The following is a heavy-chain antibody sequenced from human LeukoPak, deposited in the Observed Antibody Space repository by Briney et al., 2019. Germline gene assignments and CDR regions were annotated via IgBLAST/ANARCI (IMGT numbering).Heavy chain of an antibody. CDR2: IYYSGDS. Sequence: PSETLSLTCTVSGVALTSSSHYWGWIRPPPGKGLEWIGSIYYSGDSYYNPSLKSRVTTSVDTSKGQSSPRLSSVTAADTAVYYCARHGNIVVLPATSKAFDIWGQGTMVTVSS. J-gene: IGHJ3*02. CDR3: ARHGNIVVLPATSKAFDI. CDR1: GVALTSSSHY. D-gene: IGHD2-2*01. V-gene: IGHV4-39*01.